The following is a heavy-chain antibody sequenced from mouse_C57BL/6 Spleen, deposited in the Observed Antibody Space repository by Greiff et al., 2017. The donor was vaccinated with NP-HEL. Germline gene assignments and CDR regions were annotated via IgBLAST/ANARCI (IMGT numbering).Heavy chain of an antibody. CDR2: ISDGGSYT. V-gene: IGHV5-4*03. CDR3: ARGGYDYDGGRYFDY. D-gene: IGHD2-4*01. CDR1: GFTFSSYA. J-gene: IGHJ2*01. Sequence: EVKLVESGGGLVKPGGSLKLSCAASGFTFSSYAMSWVRQTPEKRLEWVATISDGGSYTYYPDNVKGRFTISRDNAKNNLYLQMSNLKSEDTAMYYCARGGYDYDGGRYFDYWGQGTTLTVSS.